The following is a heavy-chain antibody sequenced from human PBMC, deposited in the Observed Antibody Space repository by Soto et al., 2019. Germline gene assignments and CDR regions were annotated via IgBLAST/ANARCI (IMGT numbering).Heavy chain of an antibody. D-gene: IGHD4-17*01. CDR2: IYYSGST. CDR1: GGSISSGGYY. Sequence: SETLSLTCTVSGGSISSGGYYWSWIRQHPGKGLEWIGYIYYSGSTYYNPSLKSRVTISVDTSKNQFSLKLSSVTAADTAVYYCARDGSGDYVSPPDSNYYYYYYMDVWGKGTTVTVSS. J-gene: IGHJ6*03. V-gene: IGHV4-31*03. CDR3: ARDGSGDYVSPPDSNYYYYYYMDV.